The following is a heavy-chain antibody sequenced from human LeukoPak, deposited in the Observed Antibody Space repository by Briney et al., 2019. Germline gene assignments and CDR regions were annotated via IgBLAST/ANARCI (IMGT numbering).Heavy chain of an antibody. CDR2: IIPILGIA. D-gene: IGHD2-2*01. CDR3: ASSAKDIVVVPAALDY. V-gene: IGHV1-69*04. J-gene: IGHJ4*02. Sequence: ASVKVSCKASGGTFSSYAISWVRQAPGQGLEWMGRIIPILGIANYAQKFQGRVTITADKSTSTAYMELSSLRSEDTAVYYCASSAKDIVVVPAALDYWGQGTLVTVSS. CDR1: GGTFSSYA.